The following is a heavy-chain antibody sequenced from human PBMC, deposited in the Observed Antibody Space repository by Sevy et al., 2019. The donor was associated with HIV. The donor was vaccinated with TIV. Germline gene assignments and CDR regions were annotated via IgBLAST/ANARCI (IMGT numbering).Heavy chain of an antibody. V-gene: IGHV4-4*07. D-gene: IGHD6-13*01. Sequence: SETLSLTCTVSGGSISSYYWSWIRQPAGKGLEWIGRIYTSGSTNYNPSLKSRVTMSVDTSKNQFSLKLSSVTAADTAVYYCARVAGYCSSWYGFASGEIDNWFDPWGQGTLVTVSS. CDR1: GGSISSYY. CDR3: ARVAGYCSSWYGFASGEIDNWFDP. J-gene: IGHJ5*02. CDR2: IYTSGST.